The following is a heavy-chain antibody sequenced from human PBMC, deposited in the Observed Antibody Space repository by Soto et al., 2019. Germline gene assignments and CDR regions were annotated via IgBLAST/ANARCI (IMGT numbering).Heavy chain of an antibody. CDR3: AITRRVVVVAATPHYYYYYMDV. Sequence: SETLSLTCTVSGGSISSYYWSWIRQPPGKGLEWIGYIYYSGSTNYNPSLKSRVTISVDTSKNQFSLKLSSVTAADTAVYYCAITRRVVVVAATPHYYYYYMDVWGKGTTLTISS. CDR1: GGSISSYY. V-gene: IGHV4-59*08. CDR2: IYYSGST. J-gene: IGHJ6*03. D-gene: IGHD2-15*01.